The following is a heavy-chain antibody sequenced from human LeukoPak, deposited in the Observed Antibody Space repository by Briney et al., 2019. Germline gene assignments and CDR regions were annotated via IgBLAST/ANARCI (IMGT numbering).Heavy chain of an antibody. CDR2: ISGSGTGT. CDR3: AKEGGTGTRFDY. V-gene: IGHV3-23*01. D-gene: IGHD1-7*01. CDR1: GFTFSSSA. Sequence: GGSLRLSCAASGFTFSSSAMSWVRQAPGKGLYWVSAISGSGTGTYYADSVKGRFTISRDNYKNTLYLQMNSLRAEDTAVYYCAKEGGTGTRFDYWGQGTLVTVSS. J-gene: IGHJ4*02.